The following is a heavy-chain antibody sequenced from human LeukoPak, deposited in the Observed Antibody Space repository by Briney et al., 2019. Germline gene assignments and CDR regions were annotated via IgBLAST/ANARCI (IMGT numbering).Heavy chain of an antibody. CDR2: ISSSGSTI. Sequence: GGSLRLSCAASGFTFSDYYMSWIRQAPGKGLEWVSHISSSGSTIYYADSVKGRFTISRDNAKNSLYLQMNSLRAEDTAVYYCTRDPGYSYVRPYYYYYGMDVWGQGTTVTVSS. J-gene: IGHJ6*02. CDR1: GFTFSDYY. CDR3: TRDPGYSYVRPYYYYYGMDV. V-gene: IGHV3-11*01. D-gene: IGHD5-18*01.